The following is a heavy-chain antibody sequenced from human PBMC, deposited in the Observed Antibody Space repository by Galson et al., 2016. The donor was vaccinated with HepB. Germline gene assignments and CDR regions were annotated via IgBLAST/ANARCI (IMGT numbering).Heavy chain of an antibody. J-gene: IGHJ4*02. V-gene: IGHV3-48*01. CDR3: ARDRRHNYAFFDS. CDR2: ISRTGETF. Sequence: SLRLSCAASGSSFSSYNMDWVRRAPGKGLEWVSYISRTGETFYYADSVKGRFTISRDNAKNLLYLQMNSLRAEDTAVYYCARDRRHNYAFFDSRGQGTAITVSS. CDR1: GSSFSSYN. D-gene: IGHD3-16*01.